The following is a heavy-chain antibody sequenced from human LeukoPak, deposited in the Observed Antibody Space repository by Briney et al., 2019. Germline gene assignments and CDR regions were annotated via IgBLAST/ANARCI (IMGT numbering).Heavy chain of an antibody. CDR1: GYTFTGYY. CDR2: LNPNRGDT. CDR3: ARASGSYWWFDS. Sequence: ASVKVSCMDSGYTFTGYYLHWVRPAPGRGLEWMACLNPNRGDTNYAQKVKGSVTMTRDTSISTVYMELSRLRADDTAVYYCARASGSYWWFDSWGQGTLVTVSS. J-gene: IGHJ5*01. V-gene: IGHV1-2*02. D-gene: IGHD1-26*01.